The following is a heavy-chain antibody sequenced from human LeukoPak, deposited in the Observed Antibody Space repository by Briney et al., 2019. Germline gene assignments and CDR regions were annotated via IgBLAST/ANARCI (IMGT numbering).Heavy chain of an antibody. CDR3: ARDRRRDLLHAFDI. CDR2: IDYSGST. V-gene: IGHV4-61*01. D-gene: IGHD1-26*01. J-gene: IGHJ3*02. Sequence: PSETLSLTCTVSGGSISSRSYYWGWIRQPPGKGLEWIAYIDYSGSTNYNPSLKSRVTISVDASRNQFSLNLSSVTAADTAVYYCARDRRRDLLHAFDIWGQGTMVTVSS. CDR1: GGSISSRSYY.